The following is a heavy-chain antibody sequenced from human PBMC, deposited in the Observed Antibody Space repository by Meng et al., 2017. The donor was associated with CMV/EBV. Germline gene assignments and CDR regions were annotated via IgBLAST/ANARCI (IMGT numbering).Heavy chain of an antibody. J-gene: IGHJ4*02. D-gene: IGHD4-11*01. CDR2: IYPGDSDT. Sequence: KVSCKGSGYSFTSYWIGWVRQMPGKGLEWMGIIYPGDSDTTYSPSFQGQVTISADKSISTAYLQWSSLKASDTAMYYCASSVTTAGFDYWGQGTLVTVSS. CDR1: GYSFTSYW. V-gene: IGHV5-51*01. CDR3: ASSVTTAGFDY.